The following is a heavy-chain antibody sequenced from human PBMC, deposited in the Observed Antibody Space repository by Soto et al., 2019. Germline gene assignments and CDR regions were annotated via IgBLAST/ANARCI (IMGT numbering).Heavy chain of an antibody. Sequence: SETLSLTCTVSGGSISNSSYYWGWIRQPPGKGLEWIGHIYYSGTSYPNPSLKGRVTLSVDTSKNQFSLKLNSVTAADTAVYYCTKLQRRWLNSDYWSQGTLVTVSS. J-gene: IGHJ4*02. CDR1: GGSISNSSYY. CDR3: TKLQRRWLNSDY. D-gene: IGHD5-12*01. CDR2: IYYSGTS. V-gene: IGHV4-39*01.